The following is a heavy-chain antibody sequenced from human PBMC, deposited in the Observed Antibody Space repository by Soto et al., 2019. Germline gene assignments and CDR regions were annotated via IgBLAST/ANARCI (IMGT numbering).Heavy chain of an antibody. D-gene: IGHD4-17*01. CDR3: ASVYCDSPPDY. CDR2: ISSSSSYI. Sequence: EVQLVESGGGLVKPGGSLRLSCAASGFTFSSYSMNWVRQAPGKGLEWVSSISSSSSYIYYADSVTGRFTISRDDAKNSLYLQMNSLRAEDTAVYYCASVYCDSPPDYWGQGTLVTVSS. J-gene: IGHJ4*02. CDR1: GFTFSSYS. V-gene: IGHV3-21*01.